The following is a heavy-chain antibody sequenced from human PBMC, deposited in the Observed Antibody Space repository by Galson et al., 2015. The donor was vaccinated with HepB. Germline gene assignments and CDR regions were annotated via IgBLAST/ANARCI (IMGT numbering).Heavy chain of an antibody. J-gene: IGHJ4*02. Sequence: SLRLSCAASGFIFSKYAMNWVRQAPGKGLEWVSIISGGAGDTYSKYAASVKGRFAISRDNSKNILYLEMNSLRDEDTAVYYCGKCTGRSGCFGLHLEYWGQGTLVTVSS. D-gene: IGHD6-25*01. V-gene: IGHV3-23*01. CDR3: GKCTGRSGCFGLHLEY. CDR1: GFIFSKYA. CDR2: ISGGAGDT.